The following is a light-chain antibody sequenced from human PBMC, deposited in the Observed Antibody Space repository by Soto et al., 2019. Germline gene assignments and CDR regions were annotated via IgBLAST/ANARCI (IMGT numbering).Light chain of an antibody. J-gene: IGLJ1*01. V-gene: IGLV1-51*01. CDR3: GTWDSSLSADNYV. Sequence: QSFLTQPPSVSAAPGQKVTISCSGSSSNIGNNYVSWYQQLPGTAPKLLIYDNNKRPSGIPDRFSGSKSGTSATLGITGLQTGDEADYFCGTWDSSLSADNYVFGIGTKVTVL. CDR2: DNN. CDR1: SSNIGNNY.